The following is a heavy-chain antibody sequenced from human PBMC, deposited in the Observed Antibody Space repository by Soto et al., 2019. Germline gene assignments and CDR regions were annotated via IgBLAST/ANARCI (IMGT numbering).Heavy chain of an antibody. CDR2: ISYDGNNK. CDR1: GFTFSRYA. Sequence: QVQVVESGGDVVQPGKSLRLSCAASGFTFSRYAVHWVRQAPGKGLEWVTLISYDGNNKYYADSVKGRFTVSRDNSKNTLYLQMNYLRPEDPAVYYCARGEALDYWGQGTLVTVSS. V-gene: IGHV3-30-3*01. CDR3: ARGEALDY. J-gene: IGHJ4*02.